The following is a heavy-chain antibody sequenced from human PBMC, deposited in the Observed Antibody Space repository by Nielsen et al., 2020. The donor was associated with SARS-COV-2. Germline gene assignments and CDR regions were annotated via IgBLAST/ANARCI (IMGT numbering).Heavy chain of an antibody. Sequence: GSLRLSCTVSGGSISSSSYYWGWIRQPPGKGLEWIGSIYYSGSTYYNPSLKSRVTISVDTSKNQFSLKLSSATAADTAVYYCARGKTIFGVVMGAFDIWGQGTMVTVSS. V-gene: IGHV4-39*07. J-gene: IGHJ3*02. CDR3: ARGKTIFGVVMGAFDI. CDR2: IYYSGST. D-gene: IGHD3-3*01. CDR1: GGSISSSSYY.